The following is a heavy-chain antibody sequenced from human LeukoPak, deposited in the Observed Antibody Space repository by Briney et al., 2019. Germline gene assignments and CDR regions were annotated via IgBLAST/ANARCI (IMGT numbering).Heavy chain of an antibody. Sequence: GGSLRLSCAASGFTFSSYTMNWVRQAPGKGLGWVSDIISSSSTIYYADSVKGRFTISRDNAKNSLYLQMNSLRVEDTAVYYFARDISSTCRGRDVWGKGTTVTVSS. V-gene: IGHV3-48*01. CDR1: GFTFSSYT. D-gene: IGHD6-6*01. J-gene: IGHJ6*04. CDR3: ARDISSTCRGRDV. CDR2: IISSSSTI.